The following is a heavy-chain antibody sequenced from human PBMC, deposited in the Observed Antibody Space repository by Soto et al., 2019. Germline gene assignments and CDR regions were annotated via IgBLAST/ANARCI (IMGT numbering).Heavy chain of an antibody. J-gene: IGHJ4*02. CDR1: GGTFSSYT. V-gene: IGHV1-69*08. CDR3: ARDLNKLGGVTKNLDY. CDR2: IIPILGIA. Sequence: QVQLVQSGAEVKKPGSSVKVSCKASGGTFSSYTISWVRQAPGQGLEWMGRIIPILGIANYAQKFQGRVTITADKSTSTAYMELSSLRSEDTAVYYCARDLNKLGGVTKNLDYWGQGTLVTVSS. D-gene: IGHD3-16*01.